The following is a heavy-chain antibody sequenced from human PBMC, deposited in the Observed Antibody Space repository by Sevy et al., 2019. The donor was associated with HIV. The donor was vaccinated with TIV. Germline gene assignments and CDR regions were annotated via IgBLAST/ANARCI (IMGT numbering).Heavy chain of an antibody. V-gene: IGHV4-59*01. D-gene: IGHD3-10*01. CDR1: GGSMTSYY. J-gene: IGHJ3*02. CDR2: IYFGGRT. Sequence: SETLSLTCSVSGGSMTSYYWSWIRQPPGKGLEWVGHIYFGGRTQYNPSLKSRFTISLDSAKHPLSLEVNSVIAADTAVYYCARVITMQGEAFDIWGQGTMVTVSS. CDR3: ARVITMQGEAFDI.